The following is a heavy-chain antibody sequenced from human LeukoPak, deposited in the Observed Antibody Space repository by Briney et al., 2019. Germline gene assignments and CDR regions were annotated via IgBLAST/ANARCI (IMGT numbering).Heavy chain of an antibody. V-gene: IGHV3-48*01. D-gene: IGHD3-10*02. CDR3: AELGITMIGGV. CDR2: ISSSSSTI. J-gene: IGHJ6*04. Sequence: GGSLRLSCAASGFTFNTYSMNWVRQAPGKGLEWVSYISSSSSTIYHADSVKGRFTISRDNAKNSLYLQMNSLRAEDTAVYYCAELGITMIGGVWGKGTTVTISS. CDR1: GFTFNTYS.